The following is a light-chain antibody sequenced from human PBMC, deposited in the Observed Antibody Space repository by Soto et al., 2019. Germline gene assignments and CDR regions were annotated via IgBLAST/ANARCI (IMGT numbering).Light chain of an antibody. CDR1: QGLSGW. V-gene: IGKV1-5*03. J-gene: IGKJ2*01. CDR2: KVS. Sequence: DIHMTQSPSTLSASVGDRVTITCRASQGLSGWLAWYQQRPGRAPKLLIYKVSNLESGVPSMFSGSGSGTDFTLTISSLQPEDFATYYCQQYSNYPYTFGRGTKLEIQ. CDR3: QQYSNYPYT.